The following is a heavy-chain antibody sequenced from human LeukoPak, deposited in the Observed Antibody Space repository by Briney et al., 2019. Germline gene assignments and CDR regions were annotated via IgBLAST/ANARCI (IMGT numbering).Heavy chain of an antibody. CDR1: GFTFSSYG. J-gene: IGHJ4*02. V-gene: IGHV3-33*01. CDR3: ARDSGSGYYYVG. D-gene: IGHD3-22*01. Sequence: GGSLRLSCAASGFTFSSYGMHWVRQAPGKGLEWVAVIWYDGSNKYYADSVKGRCTISRDNSKNTLYLQMNSLRAEDTAVYYCARDSGSGYYYVGWGQGTLVTVSS. CDR2: IWYDGSNK.